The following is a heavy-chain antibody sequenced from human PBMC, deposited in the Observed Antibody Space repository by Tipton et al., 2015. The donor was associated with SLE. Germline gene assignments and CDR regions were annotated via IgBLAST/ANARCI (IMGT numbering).Heavy chain of an antibody. D-gene: IGHD3-9*01. CDR1: GYTFTSYG. Sequence: QVQLVQSGAEVKKPGASVKVSCKASGYTFTSYGISWVRQAPGQGLEWMGWISAYNGNTNYAQKLQGRVTMTTDTSTSTAYMELRSLRSDDTAVYYCAREPGNADDMLTGYNNLDAFDIWGQGTMVTVSS. CDR3: AREPGNADDMLTGYNNLDAFDI. CDR2: ISAYNGNT. J-gene: IGHJ3*02. V-gene: IGHV1-18*01.